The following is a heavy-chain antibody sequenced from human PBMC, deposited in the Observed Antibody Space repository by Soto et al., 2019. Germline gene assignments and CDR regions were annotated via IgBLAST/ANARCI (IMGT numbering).Heavy chain of an antibody. CDR1: GGSMNSGGYC. D-gene: IGHD2-15*01. Sequence: QVQLQESGPGLVKPSQTLSLTCTVSGGSMNSGGYCWNWIRQHPGEGLEWIGCISYGGTTSYNPSLKSRLTISVDTSKSQFSLMLNSVTAADTAVYYGSRGILVWGQGTLITVSS. J-gene: IGHJ4*02. CDR3: SRGILV. V-gene: IGHV4-31*03. CDR2: ISYGGTT.